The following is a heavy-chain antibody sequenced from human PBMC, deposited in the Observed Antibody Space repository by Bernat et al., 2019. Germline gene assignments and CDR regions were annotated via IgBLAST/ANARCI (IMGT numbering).Heavy chain of an antibody. D-gene: IGHD3-10*01. Sequence: QVTLRESGPALVKPTETLTLTCTISDFSLSTTGVCVSWVRQPPGKALEWLARIDWEDDKYYSTSLQTRLTISKDTSKKQVVLTMTDMDPVDTATYYCARSDLGFIPPWDFDSWGQGTLVTVSS. J-gene: IGHJ4*02. CDR1: DFSLSTTGVC. CDR2: IDWEDDK. CDR3: ARSDLGFIPPWDFDS. V-gene: IGHV2-70*15.